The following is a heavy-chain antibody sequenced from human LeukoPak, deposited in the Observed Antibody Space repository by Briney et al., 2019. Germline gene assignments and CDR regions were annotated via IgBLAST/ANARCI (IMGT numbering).Heavy chain of an antibody. CDR1: GFTFGAYY. J-gene: IGHJ4*02. CDR3: ARDQGGSSGWSESFDY. D-gene: IGHD6-19*01. Sequence: GGSLRLSCAASGFTFGAYYMTWVRQAPGKGLEWVANIKQDGSDKYYVDSVRARFTISRDNAKNSLYLQMNSLRAEDTAVYYCARDQGGSSGWSESFDYWGQGTLVTVSS. CDR2: IKQDGSDK. V-gene: IGHV3-7*03.